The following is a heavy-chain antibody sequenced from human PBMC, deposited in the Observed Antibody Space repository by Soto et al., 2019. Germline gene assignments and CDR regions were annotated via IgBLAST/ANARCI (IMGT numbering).Heavy chain of an antibody. CDR3: ARVVVDVFDS. CDR2: IYYSEGT. J-gene: IGHJ3*02. Sequence: SETLSLTCTVSGGSISSGDNYWSWIRQPPVKGLERSGYIYYSEGTYYNPSLQSRVTISVDTSKNHFSLKLSSVTAAATVVYYCARVVVDVFDSWGQGTMVTVSS. V-gene: IGHV4-30-4*01. D-gene: IGHD2-15*01. CDR1: GGSISSGDNY.